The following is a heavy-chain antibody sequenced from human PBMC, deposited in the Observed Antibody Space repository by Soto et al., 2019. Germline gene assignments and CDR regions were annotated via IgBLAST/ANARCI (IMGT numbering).Heavy chain of an antibody. CDR2: IFYSGST. CDR1: GGSISSSSYY. Sequence: QLQLQESGPGLVKPSETLSLTCTVSGGSISSSSYYWGWIRQPPGKGLEWIGSIFYSGSTYYNPSLKSRXXXXXXXXXXXXXXXXXXXXXXXXXXXXXXXXXXXXXXXXCXSDFPYYGMDVWGQGTTVTVSS. CDR3: XXXXXXXXXXXCXSDFPYYGMDV. J-gene: IGHJ6*02. V-gene: IGHV4-39*01.